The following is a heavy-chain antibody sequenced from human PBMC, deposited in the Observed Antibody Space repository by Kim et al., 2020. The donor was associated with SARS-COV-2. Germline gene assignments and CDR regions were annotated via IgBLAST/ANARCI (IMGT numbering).Heavy chain of an antibody. Sequence: GGSLRLSCAASGFTFSSYEMNWVRQAPGKGLEWVSYISSSGSTIYYADAVKGRFTISRDNAKNSRYLQMNSLSAEDTAVYYCARGIEGWEWLFPGAGGMDVWGQGTTVTVSS. CDR2: ISSSGSTI. D-gene: IGHD3-3*01. V-gene: IGHV3-48*03. CDR3: ARGIEGWEWLFPGAGGMDV. J-gene: IGHJ6*02. CDR1: GFTFSSYE.